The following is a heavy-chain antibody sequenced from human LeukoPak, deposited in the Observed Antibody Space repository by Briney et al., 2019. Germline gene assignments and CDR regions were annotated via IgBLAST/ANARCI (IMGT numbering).Heavy chain of an antibody. V-gene: IGHV1-3*04. D-gene: IGHD6-19*01. CDR2: IDTGNGNT. J-gene: IGHJ4*02. CDR3: TTGENHGRGWYTY. Sequence: GASVKVSCKTSGYTFTYYALHWVHQAPGQRLEWLGWIDTGNGNTKYSQKFQGRVTITRDTSASTAYMELSSLRSEDTAVYYCTTGENHGRGWYTYWGQGILVTVSS. CDR1: GYTFTYYA.